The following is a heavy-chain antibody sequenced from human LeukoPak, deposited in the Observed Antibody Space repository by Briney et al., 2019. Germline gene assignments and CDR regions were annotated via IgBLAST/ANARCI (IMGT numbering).Heavy chain of an antibody. CDR3: ATGSFWVGRRSGYYSTNDY. D-gene: IGHD3-22*01. V-gene: IGHV1-24*01. CDR1: GYTLTELS. CDR2: FDPEDGET. J-gene: IGHJ4*02. Sequence: ASVKVSCKVSGYTLTELSMHWVRQAPGKGLEWMGGFDPEDGETIYAQKFQGRVTMTEDTSTDTAYMELSSLRSEDTAVYYCATGSFWVGRRSGYYSTNDYWGQGTLVTVSS.